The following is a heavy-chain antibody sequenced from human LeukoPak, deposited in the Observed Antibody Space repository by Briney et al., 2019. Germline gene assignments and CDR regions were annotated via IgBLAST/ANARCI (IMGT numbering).Heavy chain of an antibody. D-gene: IGHD6-13*01. V-gene: IGHV3-7*03. J-gene: IGHJ4*02. Sequence: GGSLRLSCAASGFTLSSYWMSWVRQAPGKGLEWVANIKQDGSEKYYVDSVKGRFTISRDNAKNPLYLQMNSLRAEDTAVYYCARDLIAAAGAFDYWGQGTLVTVSS. CDR3: ARDLIAAAGAFDY. CDR2: IKQDGSEK. CDR1: GFTLSSYW.